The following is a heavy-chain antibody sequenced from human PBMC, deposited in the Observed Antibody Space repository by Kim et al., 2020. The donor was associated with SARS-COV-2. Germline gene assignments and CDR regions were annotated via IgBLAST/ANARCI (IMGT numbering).Heavy chain of an antibody. Sequence: GGSLRLSCAASGFTFSSYAMHWVRQAPGKGLEWVAVIWYDGSNKYYADSVKGRFTISRDNSKNTLYLQMNSLRAEDTAVYYCARFRGGCSGGSCYYYYGMDVWGRGTTVTVSS. CDR3: ARFRGGCSGGSCYYYYGMDV. D-gene: IGHD2-15*01. CDR2: IWYDGSNK. CDR1: GFTFSSYA. J-gene: IGHJ6*02. V-gene: IGHV3-33*01.